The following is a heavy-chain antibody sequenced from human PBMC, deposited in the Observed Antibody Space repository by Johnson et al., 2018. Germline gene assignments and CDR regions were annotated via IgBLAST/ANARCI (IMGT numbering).Heavy chain of an antibody. D-gene: IGHD1-7*01. V-gene: IGHV1-46*01. CDR1: GYTFTSYY. J-gene: IGHJ6*03. CDR2: INPSGGST. Sequence: QVQLVQSGAEVKKPGASVKVSCKASGYTFTSYYMHWVRQAPGQGLEWMGIINPSGGSTSYAQKFQGRVTMTRDTSTSTVYMELSSLRSEDTAVYYCARDPANYDYYYYYMDVWGKGTTVTVSS. CDR3: ARDPANYDYYYYYMDV.